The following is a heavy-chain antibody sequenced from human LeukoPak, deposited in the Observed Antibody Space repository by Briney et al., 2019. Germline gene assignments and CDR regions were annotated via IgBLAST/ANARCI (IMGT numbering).Heavy chain of an antibody. CDR1: GGSISSGTYY. CDR3: ARVDIAVVPSTTFDF. CDR2: INYSGNT. J-gene: IGHJ4*02. V-gene: IGHV4-39*01. D-gene: IGHD2-2*01. Sequence: SETLSLTCTVSGGSISSGTYYWAWIRQPPGKGLEWIGSINYSGNTYYNPSLMSRVTISVDTSKNQFSLRLRSVTAADTAVYYCARVDIAVVPSTTFDFWGQGTLVTVSS.